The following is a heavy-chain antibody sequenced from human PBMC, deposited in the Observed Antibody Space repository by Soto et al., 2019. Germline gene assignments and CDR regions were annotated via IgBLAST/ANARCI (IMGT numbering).Heavy chain of an antibody. CDR3: ARVPGHKNSRGDF. J-gene: IGHJ4*02. CDR2: INPMSGDT. CDR1: GYTFTHYF. Sequence: QVRLVQSGPEVRRPGASVTVSCKASGYTFTHYFIHWVRRAPGQGLEWMGYINPMSGDTHYSQTFRGRVSMTVDTSTDTASVGLSSLKSDDTAVYFCARVPGHKNSRGDFWGQGTPITVSS. V-gene: IGHV1-2*02. D-gene: IGHD3-10*01.